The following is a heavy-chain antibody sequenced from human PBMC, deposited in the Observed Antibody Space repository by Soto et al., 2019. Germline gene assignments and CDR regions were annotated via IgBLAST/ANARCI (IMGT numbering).Heavy chain of an antibody. D-gene: IGHD5-18*01. CDR3: ARDPGYSLDY. V-gene: IGHV6-1*01. CDR1: GDSVSIKSAA. J-gene: IGHJ4*02. CDR2: TYYRSKWYY. Sequence: SQTLSLTCAISGDSVSIKSAAWNWIRQSPSRGLEWLGRTYYRSKWYYDYADSMKSRITINSDTSKNQFSLQLNSVTPEDTAVYYCARDPGYSLDYWGQGTQVTVSS.